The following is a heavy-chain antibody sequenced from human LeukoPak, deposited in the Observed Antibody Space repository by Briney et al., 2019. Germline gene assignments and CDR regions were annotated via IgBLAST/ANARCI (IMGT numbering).Heavy chain of an antibody. CDR1: GYIFTTYY. J-gene: IGHJ6*03. CDR3: ARDLYSSSPRGDYYYYYMDV. D-gene: IGHD6-6*01. Sequence: ASVKVSCKASGYIFTTYYMHWMRQAPGQGLEGMGIINLSGGSTSYAQKFQGRVTMTRDMSTSTVYMELSSLRSEDTAVYYCARDLYSSSPRGDYYYYYMDVWGKGTTVTVSS. CDR2: INLSGGST. V-gene: IGHV1-46*01.